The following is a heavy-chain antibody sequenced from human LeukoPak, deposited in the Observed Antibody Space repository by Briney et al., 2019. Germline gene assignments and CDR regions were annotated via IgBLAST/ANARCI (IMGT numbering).Heavy chain of an antibody. Sequence: ASVKVSCKASGYTFTDYYIHWVRQAPGQGLEWMGWINPNSGVTNYAQKFQGRVTMTRDTSITTAYMELSRLRSDDTAVYYCAREEYDFWSGYRAQSFDYWGQGTLVTVSS. J-gene: IGHJ4*02. CDR2: INPNSGVT. V-gene: IGHV1-2*02. D-gene: IGHD3-3*01. CDR3: AREEYDFWSGYRAQSFDY. CDR1: GYTFTDYY.